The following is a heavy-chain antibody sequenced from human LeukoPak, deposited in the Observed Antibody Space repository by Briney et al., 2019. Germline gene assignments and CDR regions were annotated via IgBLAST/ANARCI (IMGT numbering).Heavy chain of an antibody. V-gene: IGHV4-34*01. CDR1: GGSFSGYY. CDR3: ARPHDYGDYVYAFDI. D-gene: IGHD4-17*01. J-gene: IGHJ3*02. CDR2: IYHSGST. Sequence: SETLSLTCAVYGGSFSGYYWSWIRQPPGKGLEWIGSIYHSGSTYYNPSLKSRVTISVDTSKNQFSLKLSSVTAADTAVYYCARPHDYGDYVYAFDIWGQGTMVTVSS.